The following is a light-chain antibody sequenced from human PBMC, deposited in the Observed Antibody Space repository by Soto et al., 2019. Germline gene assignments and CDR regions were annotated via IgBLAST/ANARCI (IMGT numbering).Light chain of an antibody. J-gene: IGLJ1*01. CDR2: DVS. Sequence: YPPESTTTSCTRTISDVGAYNYVSWYQQYPGKAPKLMIYDVSNRPSGISSRFSGSKSANTASLTISGLQAEDEADYYCCSYAGDSAPYVFGTGTKVTVL. CDR3: CSYAGDSAPYV. V-gene: IGLV2-14*04. CDR1: ISDVGAYNY.